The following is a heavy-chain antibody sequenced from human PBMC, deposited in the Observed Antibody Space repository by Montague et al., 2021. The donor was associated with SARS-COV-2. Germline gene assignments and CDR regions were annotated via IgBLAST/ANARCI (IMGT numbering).Heavy chain of an antibody. CDR1: GGSISSSSYY. Sequence: SETLSLTCTASGGSISSSSYYWGWIRQPPGKGLEWIGSIYYSGSTYYNPSLKSRVTISVDTSKNQFSLKLTSVTAADTAVYYCARDGSLRFGIWIGPRHYYYGMDVWGQGTTVTVSS. V-gene: IGHV4-39*07. J-gene: IGHJ6*02. CDR2: IYYSGST. CDR3: ARDGSLRFGIWIGPRHYYYGMDV. D-gene: IGHD3-3*01.